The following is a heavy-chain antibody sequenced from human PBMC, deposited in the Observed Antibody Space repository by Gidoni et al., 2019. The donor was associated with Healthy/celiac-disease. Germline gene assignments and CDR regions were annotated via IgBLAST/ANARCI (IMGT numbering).Heavy chain of an antibody. Sequence: QVQLVESGGGVVQPGRSLRLSCAASGFTFSSYGMHWVRQAPGKGLEWVAVIWYDGSNKYYADSVKGRFTISRDNSKNMLYLQMNSLRAEDTAVYYCAREDRDGYPDYWGQGTLVTVSS. CDR3: AREDRDGYPDY. J-gene: IGHJ4*02. V-gene: IGHV3-33*01. D-gene: IGHD5-12*01. CDR2: IWYDGSNK. CDR1: GFTFSSYG.